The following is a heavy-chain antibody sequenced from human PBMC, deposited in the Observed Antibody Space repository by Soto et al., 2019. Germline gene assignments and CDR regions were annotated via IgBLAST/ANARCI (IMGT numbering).Heavy chain of an antibody. J-gene: IGHJ4*02. D-gene: IGHD6-6*01. CDR1: GFTFSSYA. CDR3: ARVREQLAAPFDY. CDR2: ISNDGSNK. Sequence: QVQLVESGGGVVQPGRSLRLSCAASGFTFSSYAMHWVRQAPGKGLEWVAVISNDGSNKYYADSVKGRFTISRDNSKNPLYLQMNSLRAEDTAVYYCARVREQLAAPFDYLGQGTLVTVPS. V-gene: IGHV3-30-3*01.